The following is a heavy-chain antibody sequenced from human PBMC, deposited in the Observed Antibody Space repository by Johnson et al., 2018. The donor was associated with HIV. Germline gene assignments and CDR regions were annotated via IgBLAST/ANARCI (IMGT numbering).Heavy chain of an antibody. Sequence: VQLVESGGGFIQPGGSLRLSCAASGFTVSRNYMHWVRQAPGKELEWVSAIATAGDTYFPGSVKGRFTISRDNAKNSLYLQMNSLRAEDTAVYYCAKGVITMIVVATDAFDIWGQGTMVTVSS. CDR2: IATAGDT. CDR1: GFTVSRNY. V-gene: IGHV3-13*01. D-gene: IGHD3-22*01. J-gene: IGHJ3*02. CDR3: AKGVITMIVVATDAFDI.